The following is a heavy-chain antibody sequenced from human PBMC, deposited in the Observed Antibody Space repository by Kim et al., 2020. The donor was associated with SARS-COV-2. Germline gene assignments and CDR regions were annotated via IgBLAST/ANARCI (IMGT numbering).Heavy chain of an antibody. V-gene: IGHV3-23*01. D-gene: IGHD2-8*01. CDR1: GFTFSSYA. J-gene: IGHJ2*01. Sequence: GGSLRLSCAASGFTFSSYAMSWVRQAPGKGLEWVSAISGSGGNTYYADSVKGRFTISRDNSKNTLYLQMNSLRAEDTAVYYCASPLGYCINATCPWYFDLWGRGTLVTVSS. CDR3: ASPLGYCINATCPWYFDL. CDR2: ISGSGGNT.